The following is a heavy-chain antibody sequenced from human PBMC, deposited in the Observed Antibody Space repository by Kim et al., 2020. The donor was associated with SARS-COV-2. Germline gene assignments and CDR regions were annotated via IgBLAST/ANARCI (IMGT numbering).Heavy chain of an antibody. Sequence: YADSVKGRFTISRDNAKNTLYLQMNSLRAEDTAVYYCARTRAYSGYDLDSWGQGTLVTVSS. D-gene: IGHD5-12*01. CDR3: ARTRAYSGYDLDS. J-gene: IGHJ4*02. V-gene: IGHV3-74*01.